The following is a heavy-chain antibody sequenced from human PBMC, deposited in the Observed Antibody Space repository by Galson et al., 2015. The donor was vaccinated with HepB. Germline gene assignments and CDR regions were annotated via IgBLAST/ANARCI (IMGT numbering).Heavy chain of an antibody. Sequence: ETLSLTCPVSGGSIISPSYYWVWIRQPPGKGLEWIGSVYYNGRTYYNPSLKSRVTMSIDTFNKQFSLTLSSVTAADTSVYYYARLVWGARSAWFDPWGQGALVTVSS. V-gene: IGHV4-39*01. CDR2: VYYNGRT. D-gene: IGHD4/OR15-4a*01. CDR1: GGSIISPSYY. J-gene: IGHJ5*02. CDR3: ARLVWGARSAWFDP.